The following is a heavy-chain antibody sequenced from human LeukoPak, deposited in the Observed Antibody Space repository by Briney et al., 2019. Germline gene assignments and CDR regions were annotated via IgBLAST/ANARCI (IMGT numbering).Heavy chain of an antibody. CDR3: ARTRTTLYYYYYMDV. J-gene: IGHJ6*03. Sequence: SETLSLTCTVSGGSISGYYWSWIRPPPGKGLEWIGEINHSGSTNYNPSLKSRVTISVDTSKNQFSLKLSSVTAADTAVYYCARTRTTLYYYYYMDVWGKGTTVTVSS. CDR1: GGSISGYY. CDR2: INHSGST. V-gene: IGHV4-34*01. D-gene: IGHD4-11*01.